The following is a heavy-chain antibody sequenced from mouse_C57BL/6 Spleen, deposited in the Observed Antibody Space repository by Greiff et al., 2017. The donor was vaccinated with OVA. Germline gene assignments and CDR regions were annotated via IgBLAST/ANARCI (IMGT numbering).Heavy chain of an antibody. D-gene: IGHD2-5*01. Sequence: VKQSCKASGYTFTSYWMHWVKQRPGRGLEWIGRIDPNSGGTKYNEKFKSKATLTVDKPSSTAYMQLSSLTSEDSAVYYCARYRYSNSLYAMDYWGQGTSVTVSS. CDR3: ARYRYSNSLYAMDY. V-gene: IGHV1-72*01. CDR2: IDPNSGGT. CDR1: GYTFTSYW. J-gene: IGHJ4*01.